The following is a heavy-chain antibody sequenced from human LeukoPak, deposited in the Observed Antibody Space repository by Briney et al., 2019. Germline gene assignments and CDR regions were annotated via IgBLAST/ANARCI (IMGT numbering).Heavy chain of an antibody. Sequence: SVKVSCKASGYTFTSYGISWVRQAPGQGLEWMGGIIPIFGTANYAQKFRGRVTITADKSTRTAYMELSSLRSEDTAVYYCARDNDSGDPPHFDYWGQGTLVTVSS. J-gene: IGHJ4*02. CDR1: GYTFTSYG. D-gene: IGHD3-10*01. V-gene: IGHV1-69*06. CDR2: IIPIFGTA. CDR3: ARDNDSGDPPHFDY.